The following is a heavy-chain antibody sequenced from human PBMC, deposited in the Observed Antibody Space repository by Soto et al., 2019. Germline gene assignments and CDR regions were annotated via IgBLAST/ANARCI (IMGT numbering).Heavy chain of an antibody. CDR1: GFTFRNYE. D-gene: IGHD3-22*01. CDR2: ISSGTTI. Sequence: EVQLVESGGGLVQPGGSLRVSCAASGFTFRNYEMNWVRQAPGKGLEWVSYISSGTTIYYADSVKGRLTISRDNAKNLLSLQMNSLRAEDTAVYYCAINYDSSAFDYWGQGTLVTVSS. J-gene: IGHJ4*02. V-gene: IGHV3-48*03. CDR3: AINYDSSAFDY.